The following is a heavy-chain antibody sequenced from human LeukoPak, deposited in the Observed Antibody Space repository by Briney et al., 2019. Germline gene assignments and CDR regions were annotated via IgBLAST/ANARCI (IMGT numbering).Heavy chain of an antibody. CDR3: SESSATWCPQD. Sequence: GGSLRLSCAASDFTFSRYGFHWVRQAPGKGLEWVAFIRFDGTNNFYADSVKGRFTISRDNSKTTVYLQMNSLRAEDTAVYYCSESSATWCPQDWGQGTLVTVSS. CDR1: DFTFSRYG. CDR2: IRFDGTNN. D-gene: IGHD3-22*01. J-gene: IGHJ4*02. V-gene: IGHV3-30*02.